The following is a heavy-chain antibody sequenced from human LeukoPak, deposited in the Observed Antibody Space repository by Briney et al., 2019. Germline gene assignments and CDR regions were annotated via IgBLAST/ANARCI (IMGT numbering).Heavy chain of an antibody. CDR3: ATSRDYYGSGSYFSYGMDV. D-gene: IGHD3-10*01. Sequence: SVKVSCKASGGTFSSYAISWVRQAPGQGLEWMGRIIPTLGIANYAQKFQGRVTITADKSTSTAYMELSSLRSEDTAVYYCATSRDYYGSGSYFSYGMDVWGQGTTVTVSS. V-gene: IGHV1-69*04. CDR2: IIPTLGIA. J-gene: IGHJ6*02. CDR1: GGTFSSYA.